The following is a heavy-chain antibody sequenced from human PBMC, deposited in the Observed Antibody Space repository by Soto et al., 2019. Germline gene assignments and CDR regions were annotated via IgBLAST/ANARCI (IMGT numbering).Heavy chain of an antibody. CDR3: ARRPGITGISDPFDY. CDR2: IYPGDSDT. D-gene: IGHD1-20*01. Sequence: PGESLKISCKGSGYSFSVYCIGWVRQMPWKGLEWMGVIYPGDSDTRYSPSFHGQVTISADKSINTAYLQWTSLKASDSAIYYCARRPGITGISDPFDYWGQGTLVTVSS. J-gene: IGHJ4*02. V-gene: IGHV5-51*01. CDR1: GYSFSVYC.